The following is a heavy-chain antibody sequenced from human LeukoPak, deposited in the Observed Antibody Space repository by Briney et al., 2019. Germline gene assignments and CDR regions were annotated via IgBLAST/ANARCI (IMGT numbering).Heavy chain of an antibody. CDR3: ASRTRYDSSGYYYRGDYYYGMDV. D-gene: IGHD3-22*01. V-gene: IGHV5-10-1*01. J-gene: IGHJ6*02. Sequence: PGESLKISCKGSGYSFTSYWISWVRQMPGKGLEWIGRIDPSDSYTNYSPSFQGHVTISADKSISTAYLQWSSLKASDTATYYCASRTRYDSSGYYYRGDYYYGMDVWGQGTTVTVSS. CDR2: IDPSDSYT. CDR1: GYSFTSYW.